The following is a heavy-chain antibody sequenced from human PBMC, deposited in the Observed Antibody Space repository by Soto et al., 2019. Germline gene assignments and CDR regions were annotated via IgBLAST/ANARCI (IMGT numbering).Heavy chain of an antibody. Sequence: SETLSLTCTVSGGSISSSSFHWGWIRQPPGKGLEWIGSIYYSGSTNYNPSLKSRVTISVDTSKNQFSLKLSSVTAADTAVYYCARRYGGNFDYWGQGTLVTVSS. J-gene: IGHJ4*02. CDR3: ARRYGGNFDY. D-gene: IGHD1-26*01. V-gene: IGHV4-39*07. CDR2: IYYSGST. CDR1: GGSISSSSFH.